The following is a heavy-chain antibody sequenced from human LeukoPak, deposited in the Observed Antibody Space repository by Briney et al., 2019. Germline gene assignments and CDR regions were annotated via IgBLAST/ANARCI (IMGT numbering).Heavy chain of an antibody. CDR2: IYTSGST. CDR3: ASSIAAAGAGDVDY. D-gene: IGHD6-13*01. V-gene: IGHV4-4*07. Sequence: SETLSLTCTVSGGSISSYYWSWIRQPAGKGLEWIGRIYTSGSTNYNPSLKSRVTMSVDTSKNQFSLKLSSVTAADTAVYYCASSIAAAGAGDVDYWGQGTLVTVSS. CDR1: GGSISSYY. J-gene: IGHJ4*02.